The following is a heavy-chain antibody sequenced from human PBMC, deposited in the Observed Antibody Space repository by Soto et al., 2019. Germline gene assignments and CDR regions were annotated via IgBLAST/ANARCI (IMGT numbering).Heavy chain of an antibody. D-gene: IGHD4-17*01. CDR2: ISPHNAKT. J-gene: IGHJ2*01. CDR1: GYTFSSRG. V-gene: IGHV1-18*01. CDR3: VREAGDYDWYFDL. Sequence: GPEVKEPGASVKVSCKASGYTFSSRGIYWVRQAPGQGLEWMGWISPHNAKTHYAQSLQGRVTLTTDTSRSTAYMDLRSLRSDDTAVYYCVREAGDYDWYFDLWGRGTPVTVSS.